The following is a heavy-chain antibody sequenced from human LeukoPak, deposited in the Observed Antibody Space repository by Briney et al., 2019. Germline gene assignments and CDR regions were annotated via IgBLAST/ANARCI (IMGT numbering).Heavy chain of an antibody. CDR1: GVSFSGYY. D-gene: IGHD3-10*01. V-gene: IGHV4-34*01. CDR3: ADAYGSGSYDY. Sequence: PSETLSLTCAVYGVSFSGYYWSWIRQPPGKGLEWVGEINHSGSTNYNPSLKSRVTISVDTSKNQFSLKLSSVTAADTAVYYCADAYGSGSYDYWGQGTLVTVSS. J-gene: IGHJ4*02. CDR2: INHSGST.